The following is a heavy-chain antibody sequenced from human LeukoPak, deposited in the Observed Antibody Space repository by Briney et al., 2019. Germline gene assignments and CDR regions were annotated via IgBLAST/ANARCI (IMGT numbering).Heavy chain of an antibody. CDR1: GFFFSNYD. CDR2: LSSSGGST. D-gene: IGHD2-21*02. CDR3: AKGSIVVMTTMYFDH. J-gene: IGHJ4*02. Sequence: GGSLRLSCVASGFFFSNYDMNWVRQAPGKGLEWVSGLSSSGGSTFYADSVKGRFTISRDNSKNTVSLQMNSLTAEDTAVYFCAKGSIVVMTTMYFDHWGLGALVTVSS. V-gene: IGHV3-23*01.